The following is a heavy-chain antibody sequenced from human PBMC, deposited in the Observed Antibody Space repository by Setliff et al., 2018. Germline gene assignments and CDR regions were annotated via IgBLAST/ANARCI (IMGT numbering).Heavy chain of an antibody. D-gene: IGHD2-2*01. CDR1: GYIFTNYW. Sequence: GESLKISCKASGYIFTNYWIGWVRQMPGKGLEWMGVIYPGDSDTRYSPSFQGQVTISAGKSINTAYLQWSSLKASDTAIYYCTRHEDRNKCTSSSCYRENDAFDVWSQGAMVTVSS. CDR3: TRHEDRNKCTSSSCYRENDAFDV. CDR2: IYPGDSDT. J-gene: IGHJ3*01. V-gene: IGHV5-51*01.